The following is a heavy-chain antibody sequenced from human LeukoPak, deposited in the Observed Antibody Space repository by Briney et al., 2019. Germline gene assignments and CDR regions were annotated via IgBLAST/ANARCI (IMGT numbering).Heavy chain of an antibody. CDR3: AREEMATVNFDY. J-gene: IGHJ4*02. D-gene: IGHD5-24*01. CDR2: INPNTGDT. CDR1: GFTFTGYY. V-gene: IGHV1-2*02. Sequence: ASVKVSCKASGFTFTGYYFHWVRQAPGQGLEWMGWINPNTGDTSYAQKFQGRVTMTRDTSISTAYMELSRLRSDDTAVYYCAREEMATVNFDYWGQGTLVTVSS.